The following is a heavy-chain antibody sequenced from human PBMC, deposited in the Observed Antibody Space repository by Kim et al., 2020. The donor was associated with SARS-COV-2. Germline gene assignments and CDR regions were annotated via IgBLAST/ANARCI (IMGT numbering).Heavy chain of an antibody. Sequence: SETLSLTCTVSGGSVSSGSYYWSWIRQPPGKGLEWIGYIYYSGSTNYNPSLKSRVTISVDTSKNQFSLKLSSVTAADTAVYYCARGEDYDYIWGSYFDY. CDR1: GGSVSSGSYY. J-gene: IGHJ4*03. CDR2: IYYSGST. CDR3: ARGEDYDYIWGSYFDY. D-gene: IGHD3-16*01. V-gene: IGHV4-61*01.